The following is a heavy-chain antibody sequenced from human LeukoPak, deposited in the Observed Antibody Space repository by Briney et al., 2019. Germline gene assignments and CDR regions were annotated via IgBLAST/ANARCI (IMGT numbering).Heavy chain of an antibody. CDR2: IYPGDSDT. D-gene: IGHD4-17*01. J-gene: IGHJ4*02. Sequence: HGESLQISCKGSGYSFTSYWIGWVRQMPGKGLEWMGIIYPGDSDTRYSPSFQGQVTISADKSISTAYLQWSSLKASDTAMYYCARHPTIDDYGDPSSYYFDYWGQGTLVTVSS. CDR3: ARHPTIDDYGDPSSYYFDY. CDR1: GYSFTSYW. V-gene: IGHV5-51*01.